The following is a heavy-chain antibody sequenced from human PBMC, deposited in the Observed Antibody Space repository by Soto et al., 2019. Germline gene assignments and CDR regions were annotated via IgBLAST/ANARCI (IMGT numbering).Heavy chain of an antibody. D-gene: IGHD5-18*01. V-gene: IGHV5-51*01. J-gene: IGHJ6*02. CDR1: GYSFTSYW. CDR3: ARTESGYSYGFADV. Sequence: GESLKISCKCSGYSFTSYWIAWVRQMPGKGLEWMGIIFPHDSDIRYSPSFEGQVTISADKSISTAYLKWSSLKASDTAMYYCARTESGYSYGFADVWGQGTTVTVSS. CDR2: IFPHDSDI.